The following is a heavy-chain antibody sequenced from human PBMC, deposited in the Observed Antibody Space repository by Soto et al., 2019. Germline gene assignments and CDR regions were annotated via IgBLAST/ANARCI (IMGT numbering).Heavy chain of an antibody. V-gene: IGHV3-21*01. D-gene: IGHD6-19*01. CDR2: ISSSSSYI. Sequence: GSLRLSCAASGFTFSSYSMNWVRQAPGKGLEWVSSISSSSSYIYYADSVKGRFTISRDNAKNSLYLQMNSLRAEDTAVYYCARDKAVAGTGWFDPWGQGTLVTVSS. CDR3: ARDKAVAGTGWFDP. J-gene: IGHJ5*02. CDR1: GFTFSSYS.